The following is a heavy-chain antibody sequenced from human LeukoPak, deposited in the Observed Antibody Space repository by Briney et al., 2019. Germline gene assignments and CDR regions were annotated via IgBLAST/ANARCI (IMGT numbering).Heavy chain of an antibody. D-gene: IGHD1-1*01. CDR3: ARNGIGTTYDAFGI. Sequence: SQTLSLTCAISGDSVSSNSAAWNWIRQSPSRGLEWLGRTYFRSKWYNDYAVSVKSRIISNADTSKNHFSLQLNSVTPEDTAVHFCARNGIGTTYDAFGIWGQGTMVTVSS. CDR1: GDSVSSNSAA. CDR2: TYFRSKWYN. J-gene: IGHJ3*02. V-gene: IGHV6-1*01.